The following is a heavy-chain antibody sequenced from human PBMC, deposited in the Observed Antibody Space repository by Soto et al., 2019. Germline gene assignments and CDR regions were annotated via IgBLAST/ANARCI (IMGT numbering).Heavy chain of an antibody. Sequence: EVQLVESGGGLIQPGGSLRLSCAASGFAVSSKYMTWVRQAPGKGLEWVSVIYGGGTTYYADSVKGRFTISRDTSKNTLYLQMNSLRAEDTAVYYCGQTTVWPGFDFWGQGTLVTVSS. CDR1: GFAVSSKY. CDR2: IYGGGTT. V-gene: IGHV3-53*01. CDR3: GQTTVWPGFDF. J-gene: IGHJ4*02.